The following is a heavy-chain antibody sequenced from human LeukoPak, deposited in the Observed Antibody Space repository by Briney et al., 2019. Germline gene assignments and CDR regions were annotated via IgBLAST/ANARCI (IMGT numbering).Heavy chain of an antibody. J-gene: IGHJ4*02. V-gene: IGHV3-23*01. CDR3: ATYGSGTNYRKGFDY. Sequence: GGSLRLSCAASGFTFSTYAMSWVRQAPGKGLEWVSGLSSSGATTYYADSVKGRSTISRDNFKNMLYLQMNSLRAEDTAVYYCATYGSGTNYRKGFDYWGQGTLVTVSS. D-gene: IGHD3-10*01. CDR1: GFTFSTYA. CDR2: LSSSGATT.